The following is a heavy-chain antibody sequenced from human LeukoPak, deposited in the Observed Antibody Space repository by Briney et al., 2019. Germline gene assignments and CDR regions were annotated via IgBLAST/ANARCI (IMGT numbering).Heavy chain of an antibody. CDR2: IWYDGSNK. V-gene: IGHV3-33*06. J-gene: IGHJ4*02. CDR3: AKGRGWNGAFDH. D-gene: IGHD1-1*01. CDR1: GFTFSRYG. Sequence: PGGSLRLSCGASGFTFSRYGMHWVRQAPGKGLEWVAIIWYDGSNKYYADSVKGRFTISRDNSKNTLYLQMNSLRAEDTAVYYCAKGRGWNGAFDHWGQGTLVTVSS.